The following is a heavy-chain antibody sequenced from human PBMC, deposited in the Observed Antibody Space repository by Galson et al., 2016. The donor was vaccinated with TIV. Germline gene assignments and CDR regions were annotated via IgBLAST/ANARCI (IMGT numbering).Heavy chain of an antibody. V-gene: IGHV3-23*01. CDR3: ARAPAYGGNFGGTGETHSYYFHY. CDR2: ISGSGGVT. CDR1: GFTFNNYA. Sequence: SLRLSCAASGFTFNNYAMSWVRQAPGKGLEWVSGISGSGGVTYFADSVKGRFTISRDNSKNTLYLQMNSLRAEDTAVYYCARAPAYGGNFGGTGETHSYYFHYWGQGTLVTVSS. D-gene: IGHD4-23*01. J-gene: IGHJ4*02.